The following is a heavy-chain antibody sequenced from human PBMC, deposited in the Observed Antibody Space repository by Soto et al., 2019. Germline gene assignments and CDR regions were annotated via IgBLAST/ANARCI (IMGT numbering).Heavy chain of an antibody. CDR2: INPNSGGT. CDR3: ARDDGGATSYYYYGMDV. CDR1: GYTFTGYY. Sequence: ASVKVSCKASGYTFTGYYMHWGRQAPGQGLEWMGWINPNSGGTNYAQKFQGWVTMTRDTSISTAYMELSRLRSDDTAVYYCARDDGGATSYYYYGMDVWGQGTTVTVSS. V-gene: IGHV1-2*04. D-gene: IGHD1-26*01. J-gene: IGHJ6*02.